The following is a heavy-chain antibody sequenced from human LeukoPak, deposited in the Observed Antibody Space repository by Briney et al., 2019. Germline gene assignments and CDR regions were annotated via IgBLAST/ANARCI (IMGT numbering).Heavy chain of an antibody. V-gene: IGHV1-2*02. Sequence: ASVKVSCKASGYTLTGYYMHGVRQAPGQGRDGMGWINPNSGGTNYAQKFQGRVTMTRDTSSSTAYMELSRLRSDDTAVYYCATPRKGDSSGDYWGQGTLVTVSS. D-gene: IGHD6-19*01. CDR1: GYTLTGYY. J-gene: IGHJ4*02. CDR3: ATPRKGDSSGDY. CDR2: INPNSGGT.